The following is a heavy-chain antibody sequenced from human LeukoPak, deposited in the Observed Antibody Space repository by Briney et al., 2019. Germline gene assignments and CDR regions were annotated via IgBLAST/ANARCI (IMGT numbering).Heavy chain of an antibody. Sequence: GGSLRLPCAGSGFTFSSYWMSWVRQAPGKGLEWVANIKEDGSEKYYVDSVKGRFTISRDNAKNSLYLQMNSLRAEDTAVYYCASPAHGQWLSRGAFDIWGQGTMVTVSS. V-gene: IGHV3-7*01. D-gene: IGHD6-19*01. CDR3: ASPAHGQWLSRGAFDI. J-gene: IGHJ3*02. CDR2: IKEDGSEK. CDR1: GFTFSSYW.